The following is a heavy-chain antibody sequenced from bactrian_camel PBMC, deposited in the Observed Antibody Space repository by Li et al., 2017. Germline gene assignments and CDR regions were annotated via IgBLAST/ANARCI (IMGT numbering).Heavy chain of an antibody. V-gene: IGHV3S53*01. CDR3: AADLRYGGNWRRWDDFGY. Sequence: VQLVESGGGSVQAGGSLTLTCKVYGIMREYCMAWWRQAPGKEREWVARFNSDDSATYDDSVKGRFTISQDNAKNMVYLQMNSLKPEDTAMYYCAADLRYGGNWRRWDDFGYRGQGTQVTVS. CDR2: FNSDDSA. CDR1: GIMREYC. D-gene: IGHD6*01. J-gene: IGHJ6*01.